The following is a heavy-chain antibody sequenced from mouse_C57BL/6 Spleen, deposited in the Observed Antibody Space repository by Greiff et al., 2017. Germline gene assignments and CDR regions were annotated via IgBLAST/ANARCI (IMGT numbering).Heavy chain of an antibody. CDR2: IDPSDSYT. V-gene: IGHV1-69*01. J-gene: IGHJ3*01. CDR3: ASYYGIPFAY. CDR1: GYTFTSYW. Sequence: QVQLQQPGAELVMPGASVKLSCKASGYTFTSYWMHWVKQRPGQGLEWIGEIDPSDSYTNYNQKFKGKSTLTVDKSSSTAYMQLSSRTSEDSAVYYYASYYGIPFAYWGQGTLVTVSA. D-gene: IGHD1-1*01.